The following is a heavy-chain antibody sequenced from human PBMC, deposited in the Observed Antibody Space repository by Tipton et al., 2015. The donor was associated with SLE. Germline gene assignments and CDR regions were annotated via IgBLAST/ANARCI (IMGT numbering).Heavy chain of an antibody. CDR1: GFSFSSYV. CDR2: ISSRSSYI. J-gene: IGHJ6*02. Sequence: GSLRLSCAAAGFSFSSYVMEWVRQTPGKGLAWVSSISSRSSYIYYRDSVKGRFTISRDDAKNSLYLQMHGLRADDTGVYYCARARQDYFYAMDVWGPGTTVTVSS. CDR3: ARARQDYFYAMDV. V-gene: IGHV3-21*03.